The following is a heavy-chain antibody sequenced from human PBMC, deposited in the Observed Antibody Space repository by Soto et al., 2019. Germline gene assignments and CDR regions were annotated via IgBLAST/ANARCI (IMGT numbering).Heavy chain of an antibody. CDR3: ARERTDATGVFGMDV. CDR2: IYDSRST. Sequence: SETLSLTCTVSGGSISSGDYYWTWIRQHPGKGLEWIGYIYDSRSTYYNPSLKSRLTISVDTSKNQFSLKLSSVSAADTAVYYCARERTDATGVFGMDVWGQGTTVTSP. V-gene: IGHV4-31*03. D-gene: IGHD2-15*01. J-gene: IGHJ6*02. CDR1: GGSISSGDYY.